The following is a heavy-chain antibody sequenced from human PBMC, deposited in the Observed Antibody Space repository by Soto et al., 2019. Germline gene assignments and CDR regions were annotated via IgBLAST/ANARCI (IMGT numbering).Heavy chain of an antibody. CDR3: ARGCGSYSVWSEFEKRCAFDI. CDR2: ISSSSSYI. V-gene: IGHV3-21*01. Sequence: GGSLRLSCAASGFTFSSYSMNWVRQAPGKGLEWVSSISSSSSYIYYADSVKGRFTISRDNAKNSLYLQMNSLRAEDTAVYYCARGCGSYSVWSEFEKRCAFDIWGQGTMVTVSS. D-gene: IGHD1-26*01. J-gene: IGHJ3*02. CDR1: GFTFSSYS.